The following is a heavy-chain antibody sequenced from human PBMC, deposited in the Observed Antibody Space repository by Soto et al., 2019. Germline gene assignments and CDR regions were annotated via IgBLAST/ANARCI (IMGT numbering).Heavy chain of an antibody. D-gene: IGHD2-21*01. V-gene: IGHV3-7*01. J-gene: IGHJ4*02. CDR1: GFSFTSHW. CDR2: IKRDGSAS. Sequence: EVQLVESGGGLVQPGESLRLSCAASGFSFTSHWMSWVRQAPGKGLEWVATIKRDGSASYYLGSVKGRFTISRDNANDSLFLEMTSLRAEDTAVYYCARGFQSSFDDWGQGTLVTVSS. CDR3: ARGFQSSFDD.